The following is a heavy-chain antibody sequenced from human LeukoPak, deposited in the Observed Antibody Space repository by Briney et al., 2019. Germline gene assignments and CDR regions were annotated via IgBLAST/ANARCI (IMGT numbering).Heavy chain of an antibody. CDR3: AKAGGAVVIPFWYYYYMDV. Sequence: HPGGSLRLSCAASGFTFSDYSMNWVRQAPGKGLQWVSYISGSSNTIYYADSVKGRFTISRDNAKNSLYLQMNSLRAEDTAVYYCAKAGGAVVIPFWYYYYMDVWGKGTTVTISS. CDR2: ISGSSNTI. V-gene: IGHV3-48*01. CDR1: GFTFSDYS. J-gene: IGHJ6*03. D-gene: IGHD3-22*01.